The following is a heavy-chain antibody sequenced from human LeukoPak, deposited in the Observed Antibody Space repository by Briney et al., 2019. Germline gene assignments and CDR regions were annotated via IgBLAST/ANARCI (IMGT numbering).Heavy chain of an antibody. Sequence: SETLSLTCTVSGGSISSYYWSWIRQPPGKGLEWIGYIYYSGSTNYNPSLKSRVTISVDTSKNQFSLKLSSVSAADTAVYYCASSLIVYGMDVWGQGTTVTVSS. J-gene: IGHJ6*02. CDR3: ASSLIVYGMDV. D-gene: IGHD2-21*01. V-gene: IGHV4-59*01. CDR1: GGSISSYY. CDR2: IYYSGST.